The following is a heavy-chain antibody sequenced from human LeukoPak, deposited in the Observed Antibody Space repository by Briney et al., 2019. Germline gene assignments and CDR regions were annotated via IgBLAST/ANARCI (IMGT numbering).Heavy chain of an antibody. V-gene: IGHV3-21*04. CDR1: GFTFSSYS. CDR2: ISSSSSSYI. J-gene: IGHJ6*03. Sequence: PGGSLRLSCAASGFTFSSYSMNWVRQAPGKGLEWVSSISSSSSSYIYYADSVKGRFTISRDNAKNSLYLQMNSLRAEDTALYYCAKEFVPRVRQYIAAAGHYYYYYMDVWGKGTTVTISS. CDR3: AKEFVPRVRQYIAAAGHYYYYYMDV. D-gene: IGHD6-13*01.